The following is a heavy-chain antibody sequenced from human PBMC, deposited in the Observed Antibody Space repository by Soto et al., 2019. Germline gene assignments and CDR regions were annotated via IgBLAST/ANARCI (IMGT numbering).Heavy chain of an antibody. Sequence: PGGSLRLSCAASGFTFSSYAMSWVRQAPGKGLEWVSAISGSGGSTYYADSVKGRFTISRDNSRNTLYLQMNSLRAEDTAVYYCAKDPRRLTYYMDVWGKGTTVTVSS. D-gene: IGHD2-21*01. CDR2: ISGSGGST. V-gene: IGHV3-23*01. J-gene: IGHJ6*03. CDR1: GFTFSSYA. CDR3: AKDPRRLTYYMDV.